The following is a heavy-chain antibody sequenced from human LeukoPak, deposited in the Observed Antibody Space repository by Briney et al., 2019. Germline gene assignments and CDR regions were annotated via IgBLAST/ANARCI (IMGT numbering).Heavy chain of an antibody. V-gene: IGHV3-30*03. CDR3: VREKYYYDNSGYSYYYMDV. CDR1: GFTFSSYA. Sequence: HPGGSLRLSCVASGFTFSSYAMHWVRQAPGKGLEGVASISDDGRNKYYADSVKGRFTISRDNSKNTLYLQMNSLRAEDTAVYYCVREKYYYDNSGYSYYYMDVWGKGTTVTVSS. CDR2: ISDDGRNK. J-gene: IGHJ6*03. D-gene: IGHD3-22*01.